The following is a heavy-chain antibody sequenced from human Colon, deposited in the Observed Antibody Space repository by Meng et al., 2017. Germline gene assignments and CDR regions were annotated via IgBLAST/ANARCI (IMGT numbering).Heavy chain of an antibody. Sequence: QVQLKEWGARLLRPSEPLCLPCTVYGGSFTDFYWSWVRQSPERGLEWIGEINHGGGTNYNPSLSSRVTISLDTSKNQFFLKMNSVTAADTAVYYCARVDFPGDFRDSSGLGLWGQGTLVTVSS. V-gene: IGHV4-34*01. J-gene: IGHJ4*02. CDR3: ARVDFPGDFRDSSGLGL. D-gene: IGHD3-22*01. CDR2: INHGGGT. CDR1: GGSFTDFY.